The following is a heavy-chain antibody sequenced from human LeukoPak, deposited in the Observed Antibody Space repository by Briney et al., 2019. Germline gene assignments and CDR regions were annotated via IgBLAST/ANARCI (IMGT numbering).Heavy chain of an antibody. CDR3: AGNTNNLGDVNWFDP. J-gene: IGHJ5*02. D-gene: IGHD1/OR15-1a*01. CDR1: GGSISSGSYY. Sequence: ASQTLSLTCTVSGGSISSGSYYWSWIRQPAGKGLEWIGRIYTSGSTNYNPSLKSRVTISVDTSKNQFSLKLSSVTAADTAVYYCAGNTNNLGDVNWFDPWGQGTLVTVSS. CDR2: IYTSGST. V-gene: IGHV4-61*02.